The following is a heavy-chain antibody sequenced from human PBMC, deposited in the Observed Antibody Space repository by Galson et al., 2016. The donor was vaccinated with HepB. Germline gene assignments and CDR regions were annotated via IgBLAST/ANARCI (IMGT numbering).Heavy chain of an antibody. J-gene: IGHJ4*02. V-gene: IGHV3-74*01. CDR3: GAFRGDSSGYGEY. CDR2: ISTDGRTA. CDR1: GFTFSSYW. Sequence: SLRLSCAASGFTFSSYWIHWVRQAPGKGLVWVSRISTDGRTANQADSVKGRFTISRENARSTVYLQMNSLTAEDTAVYYCGAFRGDSSGYGEYWSQGTLVTVSS. D-gene: IGHD5-18*01.